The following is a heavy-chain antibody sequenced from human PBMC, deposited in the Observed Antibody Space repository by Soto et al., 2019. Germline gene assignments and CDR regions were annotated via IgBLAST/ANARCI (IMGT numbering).Heavy chain of an antibody. CDR3: VSGGITMIVVDYWYFDL. Sequence: SETLSLTCTVSGGSISSSSYYWGWIRQPPGKGLEWIGSIYYSGSTYYNPSLKSRVTISVDTSKNQFSLKLSSVTAADTAVYYCVSGGITMIVVDYWYFDLWGRGTLVTVS. CDR2: IYYSGST. CDR1: GGSISSSSYY. J-gene: IGHJ2*01. D-gene: IGHD3-22*01. V-gene: IGHV4-39*01.